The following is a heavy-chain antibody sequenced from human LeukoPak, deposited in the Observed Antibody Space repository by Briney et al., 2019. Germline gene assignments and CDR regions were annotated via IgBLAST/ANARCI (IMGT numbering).Heavy chain of an antibody. CDR2: ISRGRDDK. V-gene: IGHV3-11*05. J-gene: IGHJ3*02. CDR3: ARELGISRAFDI. D-gene: IGHD6-6*01. Sequence: NPGGSLRLSCAASGFTFSSYAMSWIRQTPGKGLQRISYISRGRDDKAYADSVKGRFTISRDNGKNSLYLQMNSLTADDTAVYYCARELGISRAFDIWGQGTMVTVSS. CDR1: GFTFSSYA.